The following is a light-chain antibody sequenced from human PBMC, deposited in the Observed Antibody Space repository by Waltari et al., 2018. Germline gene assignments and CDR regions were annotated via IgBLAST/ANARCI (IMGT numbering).Light chain of an antibody. J-gene: IGKJ4*01. CDR1: QGINSW. CDR3: QQAASFPLT. CDR2: GAS. Sequence: IQMTQSPSSVSAPVGDRVTFTCRSSQGINSWLAWYQQKPGRAPKLLIYGASSLQSGVPSRFSGSGSGTDFTLTISSLQPDDFATYYCQQAASFPLTFGGGTKVEIK. V-gene: IGKV1-12*01.